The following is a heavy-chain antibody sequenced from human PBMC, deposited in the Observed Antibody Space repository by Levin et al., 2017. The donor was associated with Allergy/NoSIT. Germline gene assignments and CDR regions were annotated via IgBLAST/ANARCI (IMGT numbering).Heavy chain of an antibody. Sequence: SGPTLVKPTQTLTLTCTFSGFSLSTSGVGVGWIRQPPGKALEWLALIYWDDDKRYSPSLKSRLTITQDTSKNQVVLTMTNMDPVDTATYYCALTRAGSWYTGVDYWGQGTLVTVSS. CDR2: IYWDDDK. CDR3: ALTRAGSWYTGVDY. J-gene: IGHJ4*02. V-gene: IGHV2-5*02. D-gene: IGHD6-13*01. CDR1: GFSLSTSGVG.